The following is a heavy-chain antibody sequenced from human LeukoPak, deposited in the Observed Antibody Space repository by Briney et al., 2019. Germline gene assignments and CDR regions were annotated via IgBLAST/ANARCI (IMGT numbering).Heavy chain of an antibody. CDR1: GFSVSTNY. D-gene: IGHD3-10*01. J-gene: IGHJ2*01. Sequence: GGSLRLSCEGSGFSVSTNYMNWVRQAPGKGLEWVSILYSGGSTYYADSVKGRFTVSRDSSKNTLYLHMNSLRAEDTAVYYCARVGDHYHWYLDVWGRGSLVTASS. V-gene: IGHV3-53*01. CDR3: ARVGDHYHWYLDV. CDR2: LYSGGST.